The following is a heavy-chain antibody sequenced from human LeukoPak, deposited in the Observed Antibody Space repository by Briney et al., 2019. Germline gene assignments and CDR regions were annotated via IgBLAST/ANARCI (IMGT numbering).Heavy chain of an antibody. J-gene: IGHJ4*02. Sequence: GGSLRLSCAVSGFTFSGFGIHWVRQAPGKGLEWVGRIKPKTDGETTEYAAPVKDRFSISRDDSKSMMYLQMNSLKTEDTAVYYCITPLPYSAQGGQGTLVTVSS. CDR3: ITPLPYSAQ. D-gene: IGHD2-21*01. V-gene: IGHV3-15*07. CDR1: GFTFSGFG. CDR2: IKPKTDGETT.